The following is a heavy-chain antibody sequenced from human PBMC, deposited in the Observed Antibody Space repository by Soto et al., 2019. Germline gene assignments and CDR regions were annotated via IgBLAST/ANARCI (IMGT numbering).Heavy chain of an antibody. D-gene: IGHD3-16*01. V-gene: IGHV4-30-4*01. J-gene: IGHJ6*02. Sequence: SETLSLTCTVSGGSISSGDYYWSWIRQPPGKGLEWIGYIYYSGSTYYNPSLKSRVTISVDTSKNQFSLKLSSVTAADTAVYYCARDPVYYDYVWGSPPIYYYYGMDVWGQGTTVTVSS. CDR2: IYYSGST. CDR1: GGSISSGDYY. CDR3: ARDPVYYDYVWGSPPIYYYYGMDV.